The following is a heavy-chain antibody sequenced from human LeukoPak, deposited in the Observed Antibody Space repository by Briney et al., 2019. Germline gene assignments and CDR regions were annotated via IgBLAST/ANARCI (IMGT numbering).Heavy chain of an antibody. J-gene: IGHJ4*02. CDR1: GFTFSSYS. D-gene: IGHD3-10*01. Sequence: GGSLRLSCAASGFTFSSYSMNWVRQAPGKGLEWVSSISSSSSYIYYADSVKGRFTISRDNAKNSLYLQMNSLRAEDTAVFYCARADYYDSGSFYPLNFWGQGTLVTVSS. V-gene: IGHV3-21*01. CDR2: ISSSSSYI. CDR3: ARADYYDSGSFYPLNF.